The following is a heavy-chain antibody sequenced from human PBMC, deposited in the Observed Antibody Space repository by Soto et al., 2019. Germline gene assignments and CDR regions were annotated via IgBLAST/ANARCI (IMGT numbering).Heavy chain of an antibody. D-gene: IGHD3-10*01. CDR2: VYYTGRA. J-gene: IGHJ4*02. Sequence: QVQLQESGPGLVKPSQTLSLTCAVSGASISSGDYYWSWIRQHPGKGLEWIGYVYYTGRAYYNPSLNSRVTMSSDTSKNQFSLKLSSVTAADTAVYYCARRGAGSGSFDYWGQGALVTVSS. V-gene: IGHV4-31*11. CDR3: ARRGAGSGSFDY. CDR1: GASISSGDYY.